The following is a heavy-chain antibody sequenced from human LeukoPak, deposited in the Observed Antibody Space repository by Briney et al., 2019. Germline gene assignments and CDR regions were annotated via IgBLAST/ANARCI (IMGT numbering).Heavy chain of an antibody. CDR3: SRGSAIVIIPAAFSWFDP. D-gene: IGHD2-2*01. Sequence: GGSLRLSCAASGFTFSNYAMTLVRQAPGKGLEWVSSISSSDGSTYYADSVKGRFSISRDNSKNTLYLQMNTLRAEVTAVYYCSRGSAIVIIPAAFSWFDPWGQGTQVTVSS. J-gene: IGHJ5*02. CDR1: GFTFSNYA. V-gene: IGHV3-23*01. CDR2: ISSSDGST.